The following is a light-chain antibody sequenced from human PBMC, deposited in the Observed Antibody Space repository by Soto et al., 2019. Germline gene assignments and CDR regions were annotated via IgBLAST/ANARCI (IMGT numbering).Light chain of an antibody. CDR1: QSVTKY. CDR3: QQSYNWLT. J-gene: IGKJ4*01. Sequence: EIVLTQSPATLSLSPLEIVTLSFMASQSVTKYLAWYHQKPGQPPRLLIYDTSNRATGIPARFSGSGSGTDFTLTISSLESEDSGTYYCQQSYNWLTFGGGTKVDIK. V-gene: IGKV3-11*01. CDR2: DTS.